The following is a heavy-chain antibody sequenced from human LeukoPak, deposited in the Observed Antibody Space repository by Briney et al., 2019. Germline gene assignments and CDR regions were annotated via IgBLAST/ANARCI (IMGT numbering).Heavy chain of an antibody. D-gene: IGHD3-10*01. J-gene: IGHJ4*02. V-gene: IGHV1-69*01. Sequence: SVKVSCKASGGTFSSYAISWVRQAPGQGLEWMGGIIPIFGTANYAQRFQGRVTITADESTSTAYMELSSLRSEDTAVYYCARVIMVRGVITHRSYFDYWGQGTLVTVSS. CDR2: IIPIFGTA. CDR3: ARVIMVRGVITHRSYFDY. CDR1: GGTFSSYA.